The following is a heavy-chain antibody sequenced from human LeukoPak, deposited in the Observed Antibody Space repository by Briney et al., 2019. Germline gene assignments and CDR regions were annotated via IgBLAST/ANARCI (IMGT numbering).Heavy chain of an antibody. V-gene: IGHV1-2*04. CDR1: GYTFTGYY. D-gene: IGHD3-3*01. CDR3: ARGQDFWSGYGVPGKFDP. Sequence: ASVKVSCKASGYTFTGYYMHWVRQAPGQGLEWMGWINPNSGGTNYAQKFQGWVTMTRDTSISTAYMELSRLRSDDTAVYYCARGQDFWSGYGVPGKFDPWGQGTLVTVSS. J-gene: IGHJ5*02. CDR2: INPNSGGT.